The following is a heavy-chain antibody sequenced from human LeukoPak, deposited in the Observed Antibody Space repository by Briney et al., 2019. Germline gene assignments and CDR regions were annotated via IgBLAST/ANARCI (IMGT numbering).Heavy chain of an antibody. CDR1: GGSISSSSYY. D-gene: IGHD2-2*01. V-gene: IGHV4-39*07. CDR3: ARVVPAATLSYYYYMDV. Sequence: SETLSLTCTVSGGSISSSSYYWGWIRQPPGKGLEWIGSIYYSGSTYYNPSLKSRVTISVDTSKNQFSLKLSSVTAADTAAYYCARVVPAATLSYYYYMDVWGKGTTVTVSS. J-gene: IGHJ6*03. CDR2: IYYSGST.